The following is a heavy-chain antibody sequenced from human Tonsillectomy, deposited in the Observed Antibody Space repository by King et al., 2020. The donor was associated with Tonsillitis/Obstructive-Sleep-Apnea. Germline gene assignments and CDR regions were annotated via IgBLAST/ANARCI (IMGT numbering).Heavy chain of an antibody. CDR1: GFAFSSYW. V-gene: IGHV3-7*04. D-gene: IGHD3/OR15-3a*01. J-gene: IGHJ4*02. CDR2: REQDGIEK. Sequence: VQLVESGGGFVQRGGSLRLSCAASGFAFSSYWMSGVRQAPGKGMEWVANREQDGIEKYYVDSVKGRFTISRDNAKNSLYLQMDSLRAEDTAVYYCARGRVDWSFDYWGQGTLVTVSS. CDR3: ARGRVDWSFDY.